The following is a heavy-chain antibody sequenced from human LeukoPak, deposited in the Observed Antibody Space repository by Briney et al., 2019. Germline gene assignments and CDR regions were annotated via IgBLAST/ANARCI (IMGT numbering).Heavy chain of an antibody. CDR3: AKDEGPKKRGFDY. J-gene: IGHJ4*02. CDR1: GFTLSSYA. CDR2: ISYDGSNK. V-gene: IGHV3-30*04. Sequence: GRSLRLSCAASGFTLSSYAMHWVRQAPGKGLEWVAVISYDGSNKYYADSVKGRFTISRDNSKNTLYLQMNSLRAEDTAVYYCAKDEGPKKRGFDYWGQGTLVTVSS.